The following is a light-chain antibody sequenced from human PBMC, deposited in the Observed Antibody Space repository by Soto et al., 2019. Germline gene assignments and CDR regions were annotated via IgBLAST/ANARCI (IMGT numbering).Light chain of an antibody. Sequence: IEMTQSPDSLAVSLGERATINCKSSQNILYSSNNRNYLAWYQQKPGQPPKQLLYWASTRKSGVPDRFSGSGSGTDFTLTISGLQAEDVAVYYCQQYYSTTWTFGQGTKVEI. CDR1: QNILYSSNNRNY. CDR2: WAS. V-gene: IGKV4-1*01. CDR3: QQYYSTTWT. J-gene: IGKJ1*01.